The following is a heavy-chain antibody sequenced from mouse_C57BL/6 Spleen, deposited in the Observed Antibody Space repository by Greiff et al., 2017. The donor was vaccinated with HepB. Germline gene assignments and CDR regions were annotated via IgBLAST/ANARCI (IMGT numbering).Heavy chain of an antibody. CDR1: GFSFNTYA. CDR3: VGGYPFYAMDY. D-gene: IGHD3-2*02. J-gene: IGHJ4*01. CDR2: IRSKSNNYAT. Sequence: VKLVESGGGLVQPKGSLKLSCAASGFSFNTYAMNWVRQAPGKGLEWVARIRSKSNNYATYYADSVKDRFTISRDDSESMLYLQMNNLKTEDTAMYYCVGGYPFYAMDYWGQGTSVTVSS. V-gene: IGHV10-1*01.